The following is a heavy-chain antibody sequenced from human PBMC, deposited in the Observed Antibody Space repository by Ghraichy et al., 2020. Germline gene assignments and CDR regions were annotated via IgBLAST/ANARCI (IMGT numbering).Heavy chain of an antibody. J-gene: IGHJ1*01. D-gene: IGHD2-2*01. Sequence: GSLRLSCAASGFTFSSYAMSWVRQAPGKGLEWVSAISGSGGSTYYADSVKGRFTISRDNSKNTLYLQMNSLRAEDTAVYYCAKDDAQYCSSTSCYAVFGGYFQHWGQGTLVTVSS. CDR3: AKDDAQYCSSTSCYAVFGGYFQH. CDR2: ISGSGGST. CDR1: GFTFSSYA. V-gene: IGHV3-23*01.